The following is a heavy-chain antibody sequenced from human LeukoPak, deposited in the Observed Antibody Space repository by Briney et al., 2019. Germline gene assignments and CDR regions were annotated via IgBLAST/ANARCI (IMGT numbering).Heavy chain of an antibody. D-gene: IGHD3-22*01. Sequence: ASVKVSCKASGYTFTSHGITWVRQAPGQGLEWMGWISGYGDNTNSAQKFQDRLSMTTDTSTNTAYMELRSLRSDDTAVYYCTRARGYYESSGYYYPWGDFDYWGQGTLVTVSS. J-gene: IGHJ4*02. CDR1: GYTFTSHG. V-gene: IGHV1-18*01. CDR3: TRARGYYESSGYYYPWGDFDY. CDR2: ISGYGDNT.